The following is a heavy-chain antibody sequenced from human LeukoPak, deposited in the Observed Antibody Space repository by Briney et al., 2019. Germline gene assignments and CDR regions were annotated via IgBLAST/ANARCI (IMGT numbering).Heavy chain of an antibody. Sequence: ASVKVSCKASGYTFTGYYLHWVRQAPGQGLEWMGWINPSSGGAKYAQNFQGRVIITTDTSISIAYMELSSLRSDDTAVYYCARSSPPTYYHFYYYMDVWGKGSTVTVSS. D-gene: IGHD6-13*01. CDR2: INPSSGGA. CDR1: GYTFTGYY. CDR3: ARSSPPTYYHFYYYMDV. J-gene: IGHJ6*03. V-gene: IGHV1-2*02.